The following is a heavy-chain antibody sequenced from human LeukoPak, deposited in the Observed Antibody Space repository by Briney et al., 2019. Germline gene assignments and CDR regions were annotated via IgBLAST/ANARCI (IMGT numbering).Heavy chain of an antibody. V-gene: IGHV4-34*01. CDR3: ARGSGIAAVNDY. Sequence: PSETLSLTCAVYGESFSGYYWSWIRQPPGKGLEWIGEINHSGSTNYNPSLKSRVTISVDTSKNQFSLKLSSVTAADTAVYYCARGSGIAAVNDYWGQGTLVTVSS. J-gene: IGHJ4*02. D-gene: IGHD6-13*01. CDR1: GESFSGYY. CDR2: INHSGST.